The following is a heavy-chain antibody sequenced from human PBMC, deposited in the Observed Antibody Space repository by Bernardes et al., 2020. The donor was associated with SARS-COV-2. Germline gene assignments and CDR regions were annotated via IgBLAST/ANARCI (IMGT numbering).Heavy chain of an antibody. CDR3: ARGVGYNNFEF. CDR1: GESMNSEDYY. D-gene: IGHD5-12*01. V-gene: IGHV4-61*02. Sequence: SETLSLTCSVSGESMNSEDYYWSWIRQPAGKGLEWIGRVYTTRTLNDRSSFKSRVTISVDTSKNQFSLKMYSVTAADTAVYYCARGVGYNNFEFWGQGTLVTVSS. J-gene: IGHJ4*02. CDR2: VYTTRTL.